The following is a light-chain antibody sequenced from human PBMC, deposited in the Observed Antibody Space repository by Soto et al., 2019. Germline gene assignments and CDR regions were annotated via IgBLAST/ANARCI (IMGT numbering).Light chain of an antibody. Sequence: QSVLTQPASVSGSPGQSITISCTGTSSDVGTYDYVSWYQQHPGKAPKLIIYEVTNRPSGVSNRFAGSKSANTAYLTISGLQAEDEADYYCSSYTSSSTLYVFGTGTKATVL. CDR2: EVT. CDR1: SSDVGTYDY. J-gene: IGLJ1*01. V-gene: IGLV2-14*01. CDR3: SSYTSSSTLYV.